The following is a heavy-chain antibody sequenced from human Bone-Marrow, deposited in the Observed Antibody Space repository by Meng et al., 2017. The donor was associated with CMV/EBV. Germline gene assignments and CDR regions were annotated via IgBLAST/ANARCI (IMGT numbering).Heavy chain of an antibody. D-gene: IGHD3-9*01. V-gene: IGHV3-48*03. Sequence: GESLKISCAASGFTFSSYEMNWVRQAPGKGLEWVSYISSSGSTIYYADSVKGRFTISRDNAKNPLYLQMNSLRAEDTAVYYCAREMGLRYFDWLPRDYYYGMDVWGQGTTVPVSS. J-gene: IGHJ6*02. CDR2: ISSSGSTI. CDR3: AREMGLRYFDWLPRDYYYGMDV. CDR1: GFTFSSYE.